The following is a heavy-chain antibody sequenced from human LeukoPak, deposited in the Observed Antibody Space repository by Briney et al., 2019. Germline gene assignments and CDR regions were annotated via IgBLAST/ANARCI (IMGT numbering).Heavy chain of an antibody. CDR2: IYYSGST. J-gene: IGHJ5*02. CDR1: GGSISSSSYY. V-gene: IGHV4-39*07. CDR3: ARDYCSSTSCYWASYNWFDP. D-gene: IGHD2-2*01. Sequence: SETLSLTCTVSGGSISSSSYYWGWIRQPPGKGLEWIGSIYYSGSTYYNPSLKSRVTMSVDTSKNQFSLKLSSVTAADTAVYYCARDYCSSTSCYWASYNWFDPWGQGTLVTVSS.